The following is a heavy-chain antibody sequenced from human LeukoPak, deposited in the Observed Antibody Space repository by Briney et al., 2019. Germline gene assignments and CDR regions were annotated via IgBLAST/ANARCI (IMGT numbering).Heavy chain of an antibody. V-gene: IGHV4-59*01. CDR2: IYYSGST. J-gene: IGHJ4*02. CDR3: ARERVEMATIIDY. CDR1: GGSISSYY. D-gene: IGHD5-24*01. Sequence: PSETLSLTCTVSGGSISSYYWSWIRQPPGKGLEWIGYIYYSGSTNYNPSLKSRVTISVDTSKIQFSLKLSSVTAADTAVYYCARERVEMATIIDYWGQGTLVTVSS.